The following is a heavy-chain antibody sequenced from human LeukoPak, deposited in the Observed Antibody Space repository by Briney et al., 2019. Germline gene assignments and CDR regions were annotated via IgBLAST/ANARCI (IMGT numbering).Heavy chain of an antibody. CDR1: GLIFSTYG. V-gene: IGHV3-30*02. Sequence: GSLRLSCAASGLIFSTYGMYWVRQAPGKGLEWVAFIRHDGSIKNYADSVKGRSTISRDNSKNTLYLQMNSLRAEDTAVYYCAKDSLADIDYWGQGTLVTVSS. CDR3: AKDSLADIDY. J-gene: IGHJ4*02. CDR2: IRHDGSIK. D-gene: IGHD3-16*01.